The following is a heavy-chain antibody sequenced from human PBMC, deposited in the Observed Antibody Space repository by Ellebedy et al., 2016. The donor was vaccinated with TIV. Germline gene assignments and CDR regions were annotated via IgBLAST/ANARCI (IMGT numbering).Heavy chain of an antibody. CDR3: ATREWVDPMDV. Sequence: ASVKVSCXASGHTFTAYGIHWVRQAPGQSLEWLGWINTGNGNRKYSQTFQGRVTITSDTSATTAYMELSSLRSEDTATYYCATREWVDPMDVWGQGTTVTVSS. CDR2: INTGNGNR. CDR1: GHTFTAYG. J-gene: IGHJ6*02. V-gene: IGHV1-3*04. D-gene: IGHD3-3*01.